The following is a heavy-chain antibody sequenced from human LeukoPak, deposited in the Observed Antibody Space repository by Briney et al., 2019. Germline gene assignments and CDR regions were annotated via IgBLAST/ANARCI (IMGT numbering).Heavy chain of an antibody. V-gene: IGHV4-39*01. CDR3: ARRAQKSYYDSSGYQEEIDY. CDR2: IYYSGST. J-gene: IGHJ4*02. Sequence: PSETLSLTCTVSGGSISSSSYYWGWIRQPPGKGLEWIGSIYYSGSTYYNPSLKSRVTISVDTSKNQFSLKLSSVTAADTAVYYCARRAQKSYYDSSGYQEEIDYWGQGTLVTVSS. CDR1: GGSISSSSYY. D-gene: IGHD3-22*01.